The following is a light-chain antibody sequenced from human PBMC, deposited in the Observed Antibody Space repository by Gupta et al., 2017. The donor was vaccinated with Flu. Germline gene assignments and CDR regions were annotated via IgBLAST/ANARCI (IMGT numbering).Light chain of an antibody. CDR3: SSSTSRSTLVV. J-gene: IGLJ1*01. CDR2: EVS. Sequence: QSALTQPASVSGSPGQSITISCTGTSSDVGGYNYVSWYQQHPGKAPKLMIYEVSNRPSGVPNRFSGSKSGTTASLTIYGLQAEDEAEYYCSSSTSRSTLVVFGTGTKVTVL. CDR1: SSDVGGYNY. V-gene: IGLV2-14*01.